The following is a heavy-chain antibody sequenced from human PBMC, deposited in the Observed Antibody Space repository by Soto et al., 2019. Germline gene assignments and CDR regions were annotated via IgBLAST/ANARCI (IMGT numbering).Heavy chain of an antibody. D-gene: IGHD3-22*01. V-gene: IGHV1-69*13. CDR2: IIPIFGTA. CDR1: GGTFSSYA. J-gene: IGHJ4*02. Sequence: ASVKVSCKASGGTFSSYAISWVRQAPGQGLEWMGGIIPIFGTANYAQKFQGRVTITADESTSTAYMELSSLRSEDTAVYYCAVYYYDSSGYYYWGQGTLVTVSS. CDR3: AVYYYDSSGYYY.